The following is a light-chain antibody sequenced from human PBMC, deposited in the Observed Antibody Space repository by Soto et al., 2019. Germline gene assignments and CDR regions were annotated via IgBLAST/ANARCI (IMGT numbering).Light chain of an antibody. V-gene: IGKV1-39*01. CDR1: QGIDSY. Sequence: DIQFSQSPSSLSASVGDRVTITCRASQGIDSYLAWYQQRPGKAPKLLIYATSSLQSGVPSRFSGSGSGTDFTLTISSLQPEDFATYYCQQSYSTPPGTFGQGTMV. J-gene: IGKJ1*01. CDR3: QQSYSTPPGT. CDR2: ATS.